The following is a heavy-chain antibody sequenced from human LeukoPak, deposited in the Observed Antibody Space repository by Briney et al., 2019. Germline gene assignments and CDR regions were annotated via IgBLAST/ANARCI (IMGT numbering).Heavy chain of an antibody. CDR3: ARDGQWLGSYFDY. CDR1: GFTFSSYG. Sequence: PGGSLRLSRAASGFTFSSYGMHWVRQAPGTGLEWVAVIWYDGSNKYYADSVKDRFTISRDNSKNTLYLQMNSLRAEDTAVYYCARDGQWLGSYFDYWGQGTLVTVSS. D-gene: IGHD6-19*01. CDR2: IWYDGSNK. V-gene: IGHV3-33*01. J-gene: IGHJ4*02.